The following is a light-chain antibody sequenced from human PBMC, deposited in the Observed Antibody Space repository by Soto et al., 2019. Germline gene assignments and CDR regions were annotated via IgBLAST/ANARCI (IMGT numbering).Light chain of an antibody. CDR2: END. CDR1: SSNIGDKY. J-gene: IGLJ2*01. CDR3: ETWDLSLRAVV. V-gene: IGLV1-51*02. Sequence: QSVLTQPTSVSAAPGQKVTISCSGSSSNIGDKYVSWYQQVPGTAPKLLIYENDKRPSEIPDRFSGSKSGTSATLGITGLQTGDEADYYCETWDLSLRAVVFGGGTKLTVL.